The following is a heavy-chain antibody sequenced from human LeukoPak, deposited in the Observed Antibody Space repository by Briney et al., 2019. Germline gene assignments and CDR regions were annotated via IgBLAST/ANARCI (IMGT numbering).Heavy chain of an antibody. J-gene: IGHJ4*02. V-gene: IGHV1-18*01. CDR2: ISAYNGNT. CDR3: ARDLGIAVAGYLGY. D-gene: IGHD6-19*01. Sequence: ASVTVSCKASGYTFTSYGIRWVRQAPGQGLEWMGWISAYNGNTNYAQKLQGRVTMTTDTSTSTAYMELRSLRSDDTAVYYCARDLGIAVAGYLGYWGQGTLVTVPS. CDR1: GYTFTSYG.